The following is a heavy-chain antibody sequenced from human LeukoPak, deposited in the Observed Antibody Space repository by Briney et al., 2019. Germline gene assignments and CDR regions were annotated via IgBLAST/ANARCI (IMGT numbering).Heavy chain of an antibody. Sequence: PGGSLRLSCAASGFTFSSHSMNWVRQAPGKGLVWVSRINSDGSSTSYADSVKGRFTISRDNAKNTLYLQMNSLRAEDTAVYYCARGDYDFWSGPQYYFDYWGQGTLVTVSS. CDR2: INSDGSST. CDR1: GFTFSSHS. V-gene: IGHV3-74*01. J-gene: IGHJ4*02. D-gene: IGHD3-3*01. CDR3: ARGDYDFWSGPQYYFDY.